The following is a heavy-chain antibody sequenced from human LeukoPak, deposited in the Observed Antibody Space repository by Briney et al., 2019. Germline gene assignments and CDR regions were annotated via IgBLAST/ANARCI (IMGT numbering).Heavy chain of an antibody. D-gene: IGHD2-15*01. V-gene: IGHV4-39*07. J-gene: IGHJ4*02. CDR1: GGSISSSSYY. CDR3: ARDKGILPFDY. CDR2: IYYSGST. Sequence: SETLSLTCTVSGGSISSSSYYWGWIRQPPGKGLEWIGSIYYSGSTYYNPSLKSRVTISVDTSKNQFSLKLSSVTAADTAVYYCARDKGILPFDYWGQGTLVTVSS.